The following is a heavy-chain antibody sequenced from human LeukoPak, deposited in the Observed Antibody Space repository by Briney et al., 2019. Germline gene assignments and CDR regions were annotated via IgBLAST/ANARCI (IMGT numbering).Heavy chain of an antibody. CDR2: IYTIGST. Sequence: SETLSLTCTVSGGSISSYYWSWIRQPAGKGLEWIGRIYTIGSTNYNPSLKSRVTISVDTSKNQFSLKLSSVTAADTAVYYCAREKKPYYYGSGSYRYYFDYWGQGTLVTVSS. V-gene: IGHV4-4*07. CDR1: GGSISSYY. J-gene: IGHJ4*02. CDR3: AREKKPYYYGSGSYRYYFDY. D-gene: IGHD3-10*01.